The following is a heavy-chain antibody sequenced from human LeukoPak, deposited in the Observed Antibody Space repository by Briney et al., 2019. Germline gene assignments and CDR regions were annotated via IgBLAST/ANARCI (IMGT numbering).Heavy chain of an antibody. CDR3: ARDDYGDSTGYYYYGMDV. V-gene: IGHV4-4*07. Sequence: SSETLSLTCTVSGGSISSYYWSWIRQPAGKGLEWIGRIYTSGSTNYNPSLKSRVTMSVDTSKNQFSLKLSSVTAADTAVYYCARDDYGDSTGYYYYGMDVWGQGTTVTVSS. CDR2: IYTSGST. D-gene: IGHD4-17*01. CDR1: GGSISSYY. J-gene: IGHJ6*02.